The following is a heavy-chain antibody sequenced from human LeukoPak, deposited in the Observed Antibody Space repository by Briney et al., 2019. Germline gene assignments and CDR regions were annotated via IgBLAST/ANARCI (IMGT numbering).Heavy chain of an antibody. D-gene: IGHD3-10*01. CDR1: GGSISSYY. CDR3: ARDSIRGVPDY. J-gene: IGHJ4*02. V-gene: IGHV4-59*01. CDR2: IHYSGST. Sequence: SETLSLTCTVSGGSISSYYWSWIRQPPGKGLEWIGYIHYSGSTNYNPSLKSRVIISVDTSKNQFSLGLRSVTAADTAVYYCARDSIRGVPDYWGQGTLVTVSS.